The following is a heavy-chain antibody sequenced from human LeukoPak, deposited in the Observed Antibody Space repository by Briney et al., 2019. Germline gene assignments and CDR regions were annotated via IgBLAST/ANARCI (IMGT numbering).Heavy chain of an antibody. CDR3: ARAKRPYDSSGYYAPYDY. D-gene: IGHD3-22*01. V-gene: IGHV1-3*03. CDR1: GYTFTGYY. CDR2: INAGNGNT. Sequence: GDSVKVSCKASGYTFTGYYMHWVRQAPGQGLEWMGWINAGNGNTKYSQEFQGRVTITRDTSASTAYMELSSLRSEDMAVYYCARAKRPYDSSGYYAPYDYWGQGTLVTVSS. J-gene: IGHJ4*02.